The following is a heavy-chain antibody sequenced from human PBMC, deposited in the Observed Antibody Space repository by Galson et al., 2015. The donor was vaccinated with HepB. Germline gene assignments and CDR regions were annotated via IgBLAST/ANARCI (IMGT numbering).Heavy chain of an antibody. CDR1: GFTFSSYA. J-gene: IGHJ2*01. Sequence: SLRLSCSASGFTFSSYAMSWVRQAPGKGLEWVSALSGSGGSTYYADSVKGRFTISRDNSKNTLYLQMNSLRAEDTAVYYCAKDMLYSSSWSWWCFDLWGRGTLVTVSS. CDR2: LSGSGGST. D-gene: IGHD6-13*01. V-gene: IGHV3-23*01. CDR3: AKDMLYSSSWSWWCFDL.